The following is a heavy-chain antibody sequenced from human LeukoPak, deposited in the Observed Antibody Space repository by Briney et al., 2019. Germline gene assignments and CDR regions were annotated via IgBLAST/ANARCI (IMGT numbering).Heavy chain of an antibody. J-gene: IGHJ6*02. CDR3: AKDLIAVAGTGYNYYYCMDV. CDR2: ISYDGSNK. Sequence: GGSLRLSCTASGFTFSSYGMHWVRQAPGKGLEWVAVISYDGSNKYYADSVKGRFTISRDNSKNTLYLQMNSLRAEDTAVYYCAKDLIAVAGTGYNYYYCMDVWGQGTTVTVSS. V-gene: IGHV3-30*18. D-gene: IGHD6-19*01. CDR1: GFTFSSYG.